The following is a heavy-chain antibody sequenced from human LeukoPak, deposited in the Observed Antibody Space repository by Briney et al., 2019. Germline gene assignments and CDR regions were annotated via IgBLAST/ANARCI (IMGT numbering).Heavy chain of an antibody. D-gene: IGHD6-6*01. J-gene: IGHJ5*02. V-gene: IGHV3-21*01. CDR2: ISSSSSYI. Sequence: GGSPRLSCAASGFTFRSYAMNWVRQAPGKGLEWVSSISSSSSYIYYADSVKGRFTISRDNAKNSLYLQMNSLRAEDTAVYYCARDGSSVPYNWFDPWGQGTLVTVSS. CDR1: GFTFRSYA. CDR3: ARDGSSVPYNWFDP.